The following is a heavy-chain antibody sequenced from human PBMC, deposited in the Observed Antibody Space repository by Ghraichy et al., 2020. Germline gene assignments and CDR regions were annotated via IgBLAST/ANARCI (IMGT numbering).Heavy chain of an antibody. D-gene: IGHD1-26*01. CDR2: ISSSSSYI. J-gene: IGHJ3*02. CDR3: ARDGAQWELHTEEDDAFDI. CDR1: GFTFSSYS. Sequence: GGSLRLSCAASGFTFSSYSMNWVRQAPGKGLEWVSSISSSSSYIYYADSVKGRFTISRDNAKNSLYLQMNSLRAEDTAVYYCARDGAQWELHTEEDDAFDIWGQGTMVTVSS. V-gene: IGHV3-21*01.